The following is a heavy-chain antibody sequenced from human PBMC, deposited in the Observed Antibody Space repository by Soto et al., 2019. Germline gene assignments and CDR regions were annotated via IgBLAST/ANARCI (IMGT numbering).Heavy chain of an antibody. D-gene: IGHD2-2*01. V-gene: IGHV1-24*01. Sequence: ASVKVSCKVSGYTLTELSMHWVRQAPGKGLEWMGGFDPEDGETIYAQKFQGGVTMTEDTSTDTAYMELSSLRSEDTAVYYCATDSGYCSSTSCYDYWGQGTLVTVSS. CDR3: ATDSGYCSSTSCYDY. CDR1: GYTLTELS. J-gene: IGHJ4*02. CDR2: FDPEDGET.